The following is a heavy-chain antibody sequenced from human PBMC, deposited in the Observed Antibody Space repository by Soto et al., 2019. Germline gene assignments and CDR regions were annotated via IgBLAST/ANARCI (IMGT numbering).Heavy chain of an antibody. Sequence: GSLRLSCAASGFTFSSYAMHWVRQAPGKGLEWVAVISYDGSNKYYADSVKGRFTISRDNSKNTLYLQMNSLRAEDTAVYYCARDLGDYYDSSGYYQSGAFDIWGQGTMVTVSS. CDR1: GFTFSSYA. J-gene: IGHJ3*02. CDR3: ARDLGDYYDSSGYYQSGAFDI. D-gene: IGHD3-22*01. V-gene: IGHV3-30-3*01. CDR2: ISYDGSNK.